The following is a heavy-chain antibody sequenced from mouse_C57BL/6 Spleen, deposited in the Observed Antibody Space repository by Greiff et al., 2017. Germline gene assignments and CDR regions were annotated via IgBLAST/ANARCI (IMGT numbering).Heavy chain of an antibody. Sequence: VQLKESGPGLVKPSQSLSLTCSVTGYSITSGYYWNWIRQFPGNKLEWMGYISYDGSNNYNPSLKNRISITRDTSKNQFFLKLNSVTTEDTATYYCAREANWDEGDYWGQGTSVTVSS. CDR1: GYSITSGYY. CDR2: ISYDGSN. CDR3: AREANWDEGDY. J-gene: IGHJ4*01. D-gene: IGHD4-1*01. V-gene: IGHV3-6*01.